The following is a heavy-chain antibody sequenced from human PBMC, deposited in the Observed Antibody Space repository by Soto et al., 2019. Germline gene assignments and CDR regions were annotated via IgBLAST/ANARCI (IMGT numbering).Heavy chain of an antibody. Sequence: SETLSLTCTVSGGSISSYYWSWIRQPPGKGLEWIGYIDYSGSTNYNPSLKSRVTISVDTSKNQFSLKLSSVTAADTAVYYCARAYGGNFFDYWGQGTLVTVSS. D-gene: IGHD2-21*02. J-gene: IGHJ4*02. V-gene: IGHV4-59*01. CDR1: GGSISSYY. CDR2: IDYSGST. CDR3: ARAYGGNFFDY.